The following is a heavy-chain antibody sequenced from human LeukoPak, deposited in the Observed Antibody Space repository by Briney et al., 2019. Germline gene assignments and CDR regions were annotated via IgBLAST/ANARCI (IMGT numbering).Heavy chain of an antibody. CDR2: IRASSSLI. V-gene: IGHV3-48*04. Sequence: GGSLRLSCVASGFDFSASSFNYIRQAPGKGLEWVSYIRASSSLISYADSVRGRFTISRDDAKKSVFLQMHSLRADDTAVYYCAREASLGWGQGTVVTVFS. CDR3: AREASLG. CDR1: GFDFSASS. J-gene: IGHJ3*01.